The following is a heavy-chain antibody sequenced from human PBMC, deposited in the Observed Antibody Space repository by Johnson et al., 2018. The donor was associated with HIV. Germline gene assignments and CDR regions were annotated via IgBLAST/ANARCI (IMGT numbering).Heavy chain of an antibody. D-gene: IGHD3-10*01. J-gene: IGHJ3*02. CDR2: ISRNSGSI. Sequence: QLVESGGGVVQPGRSLRLSCAASGFTFDDYAMHWVRQAPGTGLEWVSGISRNSGSIGYADSVKGRFTISRDNSKNTLFLQMNSLRAEDTAVYYCARDPYTSAGNPFDIWGQGTRVTVS. CDR1: GFTFDDYA. V-gene: IGHV3-9*01. CDR3: ARDPYTSAGNPFDI.